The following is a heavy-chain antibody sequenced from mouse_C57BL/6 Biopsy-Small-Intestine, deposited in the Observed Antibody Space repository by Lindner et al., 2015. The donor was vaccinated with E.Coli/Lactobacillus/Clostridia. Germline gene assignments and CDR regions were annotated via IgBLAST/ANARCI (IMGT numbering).Heavy chain of an antibody. J-gene: IGHJ2*01. V-gene: IGHV1-31*01. D-gene: IGHD3-2*02. CDR1: GYLFTGYY. CDR2: ISPYNGVS. CDR3: ARSEGSSGFFDY. Sequence: VQLQESGPELVKPGASVKISCKASGYLFTGYYMHWVKQSHGKILDWIGYISPYNGVSSYNQKFKGKATLAVDKSSSTAYMELRSLTSEDSAVYYCARSEGSSGFFDYWGQGTTLTVSS.